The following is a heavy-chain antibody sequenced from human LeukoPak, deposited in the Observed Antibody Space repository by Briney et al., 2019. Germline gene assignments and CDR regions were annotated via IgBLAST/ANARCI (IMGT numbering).Heavy chain of an antibody. CDR2: IYYSGST. CDR3: ARHRYDSSGYLLSAFDM. CDR1: GGSFSGYY. V-gene: IGHV4-39*01. D-gene: IGHD3-22*01. J-gene: IGHJ3*02. Sequence: PSETLSLTCAVYGGSFSGYYWGWIRQPPGKGLEWIGSIYYSGSTYYNPSLKSRVTISVDTSKNQFSLKVNSVTAADTAVYYCARHRYDSSGYLLSAFDMWGQGTMVTVSS.